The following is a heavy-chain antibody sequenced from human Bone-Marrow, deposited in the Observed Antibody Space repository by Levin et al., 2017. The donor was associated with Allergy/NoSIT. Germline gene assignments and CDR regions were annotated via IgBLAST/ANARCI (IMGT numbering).Heavy chain of an antibody. V-gene: IGHV3-11*01. J-gene: IGHJ6*02. D-gene: IGHD4-11*01. CDR1: GFTFSDHY. CDR2: ISSSGFSI. Sequence: SCAASGFTFSDHYMTWIRQRPGKGLEWVSYISSSGFSIHYADSVKGRVTISRDNAKKSMYLEMNSLGGEDTAVYYCARSSKSGFYYGLDVWGQGTTVTVFS. CDR3: ARSSKSGFYYGLDV.